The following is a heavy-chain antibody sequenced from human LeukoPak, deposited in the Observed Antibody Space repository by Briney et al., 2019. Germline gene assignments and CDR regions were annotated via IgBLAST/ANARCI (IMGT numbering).Heavy chain of an antibody. CDR2: INHNGST. Sequence: SETLSLTCAVYGGSFSGYYWSWIRQPPGKGLEWIGEINHNGSTNYNPSLKSRVTISVDTSKNQFSLKLSSVTAADTAVYYCARGLREVRYCSGGSCYSLYYFDYWGQGTLVTVSS. V-gene: IGHV4-34*01. D-gene: IGHD2-15*01. CDR3: ARGLREVRYCSGGSCYSLYYFDY. CDR1: GGSFSGYY. J-gene: IGHJ4*02.